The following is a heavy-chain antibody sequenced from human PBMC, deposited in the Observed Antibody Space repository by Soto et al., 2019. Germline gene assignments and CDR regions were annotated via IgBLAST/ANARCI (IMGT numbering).Heavy chain of an antibody. J-gene: IGHJ5*02. CDR3: ARVVGGKYYYDSSGYPSPYNWFDP. CDR2: IYHSGST. Sequence: SETLSLTCAVSGGSISSGGFSWSWIRQPPGKGLEWIGYIYHSGSTYYNPSLKSRVTISVDRSKNQFSLKLSSVTAADTAVYYCARVVGGKYYYDSSGYPSPYNWFDPWGQGTLVTVSS. CDR1: GGSISSGGFS. D-gene: IGHD3-22*01. V-gene: IGHV4-30-2*01.